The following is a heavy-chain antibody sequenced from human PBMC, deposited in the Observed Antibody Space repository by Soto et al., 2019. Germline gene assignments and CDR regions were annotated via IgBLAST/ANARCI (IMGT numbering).Heavy chain of an antibody. CDR2: ISSSSSYI. CDR1: GFTFSSYS. CDR3: ARDPLRFLEWLPPYYSDY. D-gene: IGHD3-3*01. Sequence: AGGSLRLSCAASGFTFSSYSMNWVRQAPGKGLEWVSSISSSSSYIYYADSVKGRFTISRDNAKNSLYLQMNSLRAEDTAVYYCARDPLRFLEWLPPYYSDYWGQGTLVTVSS. J-gene: IGHJ4*02. V-gene: IGHV3-21*01.